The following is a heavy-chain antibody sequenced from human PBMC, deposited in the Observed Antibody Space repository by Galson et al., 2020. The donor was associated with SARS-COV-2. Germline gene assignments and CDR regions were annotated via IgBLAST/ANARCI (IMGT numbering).Heavy chain of an antibody. CDR3: ARDGQQLSPYALDV. D-gene: IGHD6-13*01. Sequence: GGSLRLSCVGSGYTFSGNAVHWVRQAPGKGLEWLAQIWIGGNYKYYGDSVKGRFSRYRDDSERTVYLHMSGLREEDTAVYYCARDGQQLSPYALDVWGQGTWVTVSS. CDR1: GYTFSGNA. CDR2: IWIGGNYK. J-gene: IGHJ6*02. V-gene: IGHV3-33*01.